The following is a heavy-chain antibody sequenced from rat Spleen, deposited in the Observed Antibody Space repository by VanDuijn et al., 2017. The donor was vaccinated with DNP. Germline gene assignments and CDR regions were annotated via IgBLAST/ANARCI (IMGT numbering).Heavy chain of an antibody. Sequence: EVQLVESGGGLVQPGRSLKLSCAVSGITFSDHNMAWVRQAPKKSLEWVAIISYDGSDTYYRDSMKGRFTISRDNAKSSLYLQMDSLRSEDTATYYCRTIRGYVMDAWGQGASVTVSS. V-gene: IGHV5-20*01. D-gene: IGHD4-3*01. CDR3: RTIRGYVMDA. J-gene: IGHJ4*01. CDR2: ISYDGSDT. CDR1: GITFSDHN.